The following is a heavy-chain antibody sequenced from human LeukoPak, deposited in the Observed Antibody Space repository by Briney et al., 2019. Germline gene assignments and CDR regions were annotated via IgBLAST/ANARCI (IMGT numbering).Heavy chain of an antibody. CDR1: GFTFSYHW. J-gene: IGHJ4*02. Sequence: GGSLRLSCAASGFTFSYHWMTWVRQAPGKGLEWVANKKNDGAVKNYVDSVKGRFTISRDNAKNSLYLQMNSLRAEDTAVYYCAKDSYSKGDFWGQGVLVTVSS. CDR3: AKDSYSKGDF. D-gene: IGHD6-13*01. CDR2: KKNDGAVK. V-gene: IGHV3-7*01.